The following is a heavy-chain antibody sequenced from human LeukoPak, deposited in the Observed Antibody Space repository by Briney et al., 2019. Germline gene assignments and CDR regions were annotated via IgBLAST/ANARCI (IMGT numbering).Heavy chain of an antibody. D-gene: IGHD3-10*01. CDR1: GGSFSGYY. Sequence: PSETLSLTCAVYGGSFSGYYWSWIRQPPGKGLEWIGEINHSGSTNYNPSLKSRVTISVDTSKNQFSLKLSSVTAADTAVYYCARRNITMVRGVLQYYYYYYMDVWGKGTTVTISS. CDR2: INHSGST. V-gene: IGHV4-34*01. J-gene: IGHJ6*03. CDR3: ARRNITMVRGVLQYYYYYYMDV.